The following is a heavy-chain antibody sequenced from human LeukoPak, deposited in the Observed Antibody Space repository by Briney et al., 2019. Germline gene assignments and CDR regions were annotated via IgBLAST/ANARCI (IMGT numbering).Heavy chain of an antibody. CDR2: IIPIFGTA. J-gene: IGHJ4*02. CDR1: GGTFSSYA. CDR3: ARATYYYDSSGYLPDC. D-gene: IGHD3-22*01. Sequence: SVNVSCKASGGTFSSYAISWVRQAPGQGLEWMGGIIPIFGTANYAQKFQGRVTITADESTSTAYMELSRLRSDDTAVYYCARATYYYDSSGYLPDCWGQGTLVTVSS. V-gene: IGHV1-69*13.